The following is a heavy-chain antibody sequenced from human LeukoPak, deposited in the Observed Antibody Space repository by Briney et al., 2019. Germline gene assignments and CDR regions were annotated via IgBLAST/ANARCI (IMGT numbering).Heavy chain of an antibody. D-gene: IGHD3-16*01. Sequence: PSETLSLTCTVSGGSISSSSYYWGWIRQPPGKGLEWIGSIYYSGSTYYNPSLKSRVTISVGTSKNQFSLKLSPVTAADTAVYYCARESDGITTLGQGTLVTVSS. CDR3: ARESDGITT. CDR1: GGSISSSSYY. CDR2: IYYSGST. J-gene: IGHJ5*02. V-gene: IGHV4-39*02.